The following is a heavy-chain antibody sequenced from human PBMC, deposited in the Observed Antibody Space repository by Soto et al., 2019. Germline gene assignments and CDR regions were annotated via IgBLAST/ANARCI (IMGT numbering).Heavy chain of an antibody. CDR2: ISSSSSYT. Sequence: PGGSLRLSCAASGFTFSDYYMSWIRQAPGKGLEWVSYISSSSSYTNYADSVKGRFTISRDNAKNSLYLQMNSLRAEDTAVYYCARDHHRHRGSDYVHYWAQGTLVTVSS. J-gene: IGHJ4*02. V-gene: IGHV3-11*05. D-gene: IGHD5-12*01. CDR1: GFTFSDYY. CDR3: ARDHHRHRGSDYVHY.